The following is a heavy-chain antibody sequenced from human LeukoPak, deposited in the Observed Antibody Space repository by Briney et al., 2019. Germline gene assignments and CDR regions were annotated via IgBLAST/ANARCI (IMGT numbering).Heavy chain of an antibody. CDR3: ARGGRLRGTNWFDP. J-gene: IGHJ5*02. Sequence: PSETLTLTCTVSGDSIGSFYWNWIRQPPGKGLEWLGYSHYSGNTDYNPSLRSRVTISLDTSKNQFPLRLKSVTAADTALYYCARGGRLRGTNWFDPWGQGTLVTVSS. CDR1: GDSIGSFY. CDR2: SHYSGNT. V-gene: IGHV4-59*01. D-gene: IGHD4-17*01.